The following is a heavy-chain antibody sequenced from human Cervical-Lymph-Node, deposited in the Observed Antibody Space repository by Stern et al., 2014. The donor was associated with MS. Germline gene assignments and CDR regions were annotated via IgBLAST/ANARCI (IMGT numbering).Heavy chain of an antibody. V-gene: IGHV3-30*18. Sequence: MQLVESGGGVVQPGTSLRLSCAVSGFTFSNYGMHWVRQAPGKGLEWVAVISYDADVKFYADSVKGQFTISRDTPKNTMYLQLNSLKVEDTAVYFCAKKSVGTTGTTTAFDYWGQGTLVTVSS. D-gene: IGHD1-1*01. J-gene: IGHJ4*02. CDR1: GFTFSNYG. CDR2: ISYDADVK. CDR3: AKKSVGTTGTTTAFDY.